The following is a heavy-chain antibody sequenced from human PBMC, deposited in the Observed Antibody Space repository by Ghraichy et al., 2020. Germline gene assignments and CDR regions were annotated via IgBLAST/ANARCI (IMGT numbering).Heavy chain of an antibody. D-gene: IGHD2-21*02. CDR2: IYYSGHT. J-gene: IGHJ5*02. CDR1: AGSISHYY. Sequence: SETLSLTCTVSAGSISHYYWNWIRQPPGKGLEWIGFIYYSGHTNYNPSLKSRVTISVDTSKSQFPLKLSSVTAADTAVDYFAASNCGAYCFSGFDPWGQGTLVTVSS. CDR3: AASNCGAYCFSGFDP. V-gene: IGHV4-59*01.